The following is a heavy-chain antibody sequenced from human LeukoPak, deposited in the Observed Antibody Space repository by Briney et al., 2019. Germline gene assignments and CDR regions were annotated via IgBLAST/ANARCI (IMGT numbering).Heavy chain of an antibody. D-gene: IGHD3-16*02. CDR1: GYTFTGYY. CDR3: ARAMDYDYVWGSYRPDY. V-gene: IGHV1-2*02. J-gene: IGHJ4*02. Sequence: GASVKVSCKASGYTFTGYYMHWVRQAPGQGLEWMGWINPNSGGTNYAQKFQGRVTMTRDTSISTAYMELSRLRSDDTAVYCCARAMDYDYVWGSYRPDYWGQETLVTVSS. CDR2: INPNSGGT.